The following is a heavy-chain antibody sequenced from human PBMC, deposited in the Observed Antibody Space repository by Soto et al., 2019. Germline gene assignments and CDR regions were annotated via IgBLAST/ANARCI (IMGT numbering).Heavy chain of an antibody. V-gene: IGHV3-64*01. D-gene: IGHD3-10*01. J-gene: IGHJ4*02. Sequence: GGSLRLSCAASGFTFSSYAMHWVRQAPGKGLEYVSAISSNGGSTYYANSVKGRFTISRDNSKNTLYLQMGSLRAEDMAVCYCARTLWFGELSLDYWGQGTLVTVSS. CDR3: ARTLWFGELSLDY. CDR2: ISSNGGST. CDR1: GFTFSSYA.